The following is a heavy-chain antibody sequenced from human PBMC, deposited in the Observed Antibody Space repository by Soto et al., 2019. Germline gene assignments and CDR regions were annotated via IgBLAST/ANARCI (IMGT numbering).Heavy chain of an antibody. CDR3: SRDWGACTPGECYSHGFDL. CDR2: SWHDGRHL. Sequence: QEQLVESGGGMVQPGGSLRLSCAVSGFTLDTYGMHWVRQAAGQGLEWVAVSWHDGRHLDYADSVRGRFTVFRDDSKNTQFLEMIGLRGDDTAVYYCSRDWGACTPGECYSHGFDLWGQGTLVTVSS. D-gene: IGHD2-21*01. J-gene: IGHJ3*01. CDR1: GFTLDTYG. V-gene: IGHV3-33*01.